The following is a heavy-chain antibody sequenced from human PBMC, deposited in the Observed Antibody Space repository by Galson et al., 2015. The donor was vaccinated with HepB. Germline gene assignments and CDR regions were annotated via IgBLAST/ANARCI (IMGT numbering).Heavy chain of an antibody. V-gene: IGHV3-74*01. CDR2: INSDGSST. CDR3: ASSYYDFWSGEHWFDP. J-gene: IGHJ5*02. CDR1: GFTFSSYW. Sequence: SLRLSCAASGFTFSSYWMHWVRQAPGKGLVWVSRINSDGSSTSYADSVKGRFTISRDNAKNTLYLQMNSLRAEDTAVYYCASSYYDFWSGEHWFDPWGQGTLVTVSS. D-gene: IGHD3-3*01.